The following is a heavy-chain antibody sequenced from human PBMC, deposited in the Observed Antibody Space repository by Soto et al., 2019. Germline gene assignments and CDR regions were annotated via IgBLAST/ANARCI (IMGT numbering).Heavy chain of an antibody. Sequence: QVQLVKSGAEVKKPGASVKVSCKASGYTFTSYAMHWVRQAPGQRLEWMGWINAGNGNTKYSQKFQGRVTITRDTSASTAYMELSSLRSEDTAVYYCARGLNGYLHYFDYWGQGPPVTVSS. CDR3: ARGLNGYLHYFDY. CDR2: INAGNGNT. J-gene: IGHJ4*02. V-gene: IGHV1-3*01. CDR1: GYTFTSYA. D-gene: IGHD5-18*01.